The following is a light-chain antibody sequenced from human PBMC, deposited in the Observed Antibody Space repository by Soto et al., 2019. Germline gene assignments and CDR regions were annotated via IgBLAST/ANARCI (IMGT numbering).Light chain of an antibody. J-gene: IGKJ5*01. Sequence: EIVLTQSPGTLSLSPGERATISCRASQSVSSSYLAWYQQKPGQAPRLLIYGASSRATGIPDRFSGCGSGTDFTLTISRLEPEDFAVYYCQQYGSSPTITFGQGTRLEIK. V-gene: IGKV3-20*01. CDR2: GAS. CDR1: QSVSSSY. CDR3: QQYGSSPTIT.